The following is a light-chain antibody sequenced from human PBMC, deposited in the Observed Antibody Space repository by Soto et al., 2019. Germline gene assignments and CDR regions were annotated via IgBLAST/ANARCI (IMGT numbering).Light chain of an antibody. Sequence: DIQMNQSPSTLSASVGDRVTITCRASQTISSWLAWYQQKPGKAPKLLIYAASNFQSGVPSRFSGGGSGTHFTLTISSLQPEDFATYYCQRLHVYPITFGQGTRLEVK. CDR1: QTISSW. V-gene: IGKV1-5*01. CDR3: QRLHVYPIT. CDR2: AAS. J-gene: IGKJ5*01.